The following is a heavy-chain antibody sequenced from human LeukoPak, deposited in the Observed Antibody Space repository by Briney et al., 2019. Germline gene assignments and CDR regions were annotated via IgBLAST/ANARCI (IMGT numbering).Heavy chain of an antibody. CDR1: GGSIRSGGYY. CDR2: IYYSGST. Sequence: SQTLSLTCTVSGGSIRSGGYYWRWSRQHPGKGLEWIEYIYYSGSTYYNPSLKSRVTISVDTSKNQFSLKLSSVTAADTAVYYCARAYRGYCSGGSCPFDYWGQGTLVTVSS. V-gene: IGHV4-31*03. J-gene: IGHJ4*02. D-gene: IGHD2-15*01. CDR3: ARAYRGYCSGGSCPFDY.